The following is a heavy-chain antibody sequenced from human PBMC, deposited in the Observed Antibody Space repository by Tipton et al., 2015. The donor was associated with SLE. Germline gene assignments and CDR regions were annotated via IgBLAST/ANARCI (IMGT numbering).Heavy chain of an antibody. D-gene: IGHD3-22*01. CDR2: IYYSGST. V-gene: IGHV4-59*12. Sequence: SLRLSCTVSGGSISSYYWSWIRQPPGKGLEWIGYIYYSGSTNYNPSLKSRVTISVDTSKNQFSLKLSSVTAADTAVYYCARDGASYDTGAFDIWGQGTMVTVSS. CDR3: ARDGASYDTGAFDI. J-gene: IGHJ3*02. CDR1: GGSISSYY.